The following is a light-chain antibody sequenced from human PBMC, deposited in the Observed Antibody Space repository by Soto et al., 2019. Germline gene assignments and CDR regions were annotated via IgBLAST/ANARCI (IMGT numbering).Light chain of an antibody. J-gene: IGKJ1*01. Sequence: EVVLTQSPATLSLSPGKASTLASSASQSVSSYLAWYQQKPGQAPRLLIYDASNRATGIPARFSGSGSGTDFTLTISRLEPEDFAVYFCQQYGGSPRWAFGQGTKVDIK. CDR3: QQYGGSPRWA. CDR1: QSVSSY. CDR2: DAS. V-gene: IGKV3-11*01.